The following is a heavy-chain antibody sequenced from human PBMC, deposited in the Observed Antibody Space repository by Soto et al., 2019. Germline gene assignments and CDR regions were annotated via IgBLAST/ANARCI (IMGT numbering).Heavy chain of an antibody. D-gene: IGHD6-19*01. CDR1: GYTFTNYG. V-gene: IGHV1-3*01. CDR2: INVGHGNT. Sequence: QVQLVQSGAEVKKPGASVKVSCKASGYTFTNYGVHWVRQAPGQRLEWMGWINVGHGNTKYSQKFQGRVTITRDTAASTAFMELSSLRSQDTAVYYCARSAYSSGWNHWYFDFWGRGTLVTVSS. J-gene: IGHJ2*01. CDR3: ARSAYSSGWNHWYFDF.